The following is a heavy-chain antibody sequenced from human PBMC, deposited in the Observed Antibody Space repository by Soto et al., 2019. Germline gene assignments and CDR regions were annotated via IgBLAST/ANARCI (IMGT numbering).Heavy chain of an antibody. V-gene: IGHV3-48*03. Sequence: HPGGSLRLSCAASGFTFSSYEMNWVRQAPGKGLEWVSYISSSGSTIYYADSVKGRFTISRDNAKNSLYLQMNSLRAEDTAVYYCARDNRGIQLWSQPWDYYYGMDVWGQGTTVTVSS. D-gene: IGHD5-18*01. CDR1: GFTFSSYE. CDR3: ARDNRGIQLWSQPWDYYYGMDV. J-gene: IGHJ6*02. CDR2: ISSSGSTI.